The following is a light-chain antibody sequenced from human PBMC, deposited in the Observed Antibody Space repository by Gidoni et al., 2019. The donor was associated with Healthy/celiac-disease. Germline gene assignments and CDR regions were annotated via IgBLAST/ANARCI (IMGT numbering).Light chain of an antibody. Sequence: DIQMTQSPSSLLASVGDRVTITCQASQDISNYLNWYQQKPGKPPKLLIYDASNLETGVPSRFSGSGSGTDFTFTISSLQPEDIATYYCQQYDNLPLFTFGPXTKVDIK. CDR1: QDISNY. CDR2: DAS. J-gene: IGKJ3*01. CDR3: QQYDNLPLFT. V-gene: IGKV1-33*01.